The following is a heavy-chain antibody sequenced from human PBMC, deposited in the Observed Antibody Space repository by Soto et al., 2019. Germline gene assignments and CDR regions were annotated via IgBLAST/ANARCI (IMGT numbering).Heavy chain of an antibody. V-gene: IGHV2-5*02. Sequence: QITLKESGPPLVKPTQTLTLTCTFSGFSLSTSGVGVGWIRQPPGKALEWLALIYWGDNKLYSPSLKSRLTXTMXTYKSQVVLTMTNMDPVDTATYYCAHRGGFGELKYWGQGTLVTVSS. D-gene: IGHD3-10*01. CDR3: AHRGGFGELKY. CDR2: IYWGDNK. CDR1: GFSLSTSGVG. J-gene: IGHJ4*02.